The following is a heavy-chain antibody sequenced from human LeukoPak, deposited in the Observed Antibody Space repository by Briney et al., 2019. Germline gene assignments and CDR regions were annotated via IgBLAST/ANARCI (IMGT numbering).Heavy chain of an antibody. CDR1: GFTFSSYA. J-gene: IGHJ1*01. CDR3: AKDQVENYYDTSIYYYEYFHP. V-gene: IGHV3-30-3*01. D-gene: IGHD3-22*01. Sequence: GRSLRLSCAASGFTFSSYAMHWVRQAPGKGLEWVAVISYDGSNKYYADSVKGRFTISRDNSKNTLYLQMNSLRAEDTAVYYCAKDQVENYYDTSIYYYEYFHPWGRGTLVTVSS. CDR2: ISYDGSNK.